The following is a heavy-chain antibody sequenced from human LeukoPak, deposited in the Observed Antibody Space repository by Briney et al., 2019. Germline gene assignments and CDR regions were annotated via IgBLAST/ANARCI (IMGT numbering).Heavy chain of an antibody. CDR3: AKDRVSYGSGEFDY. V-gene: IGHV3-30*02. CDR1: GFTFNHYG. Sequence: PGRSLTLSCAATGFTFNHYGIHWVRQAPGEGLQWVAHIRYDGNNKYYVDSVQGRFSISRDNSKNTVYLHMSSLRAEDTAVYYCAKDRVSYGSGEFDYWGQGTLVTVSS. D-gene: IGHD3-10*01. CDR2: IRYDGNNK. J-gene: IGHJ4*02.